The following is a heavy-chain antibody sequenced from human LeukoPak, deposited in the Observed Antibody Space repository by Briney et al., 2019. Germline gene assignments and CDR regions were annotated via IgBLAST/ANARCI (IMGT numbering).Heavy chain of an antibody. CDR3: ASSVDTAMALDY. Sequence: GASVNVSCKSSGYTFTGYYMHWVRQAPGQGLEWMGWINPNSGGTNYAQKFQGWVTMTRDTSISTAYMELSRLRSDDTAVYYCASSVDTAMALDYWGQGTLVTVSS. D-gene: IGHD5-18*01. V-gene: IGHV1-2*04. J-gene: IGHJ4*02. CDR2: INPNSGGT. CDR1: GYTFTGYY.